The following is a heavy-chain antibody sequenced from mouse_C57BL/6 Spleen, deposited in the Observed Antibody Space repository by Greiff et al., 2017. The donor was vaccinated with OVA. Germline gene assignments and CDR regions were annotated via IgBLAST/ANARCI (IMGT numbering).Heavy chain of an antibody. CDR2: IDPETGGT. CDR1: GYTFTDYE. D-gene: IGHD2-1*01. Sequence: QVQLKQSGAELVRPGASVTLSCKASGYTFTDYEMHWVKQTPVHGLEWIGAIDPETGGTAYNQKFKGKAILTADKSSSTAYMELRSLTSEDSAVYYCTRKGAYGTYWYFDVWGTGTTVTVSS. CDR3: TRKGAYGTYWYFDV. V-gene: IGHV1-15*01. J-gene: IGHJ1*03.